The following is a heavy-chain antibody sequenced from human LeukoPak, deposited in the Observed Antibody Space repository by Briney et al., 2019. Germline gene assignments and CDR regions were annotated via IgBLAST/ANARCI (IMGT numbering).Heavy chain of an antibody. CDR2: INWNGGSI. J-gene: IGHJ4*02. CDR3: ARGLVAGTPPDLDY. D-gene: IGHD6-19*01. CDR1: GLTFDDYG. Sequence: GGSLRLSCAASGLTFDDYGMSWVRQAPGKGLEWVSGINWNGGSIGYADSVKGRFTISRDNAKNSLYLQMNSLRAEDTALYYCARGLVAGTPPDLDYWGQGTLVTVSS. V-gene: IGHV3-20*04.